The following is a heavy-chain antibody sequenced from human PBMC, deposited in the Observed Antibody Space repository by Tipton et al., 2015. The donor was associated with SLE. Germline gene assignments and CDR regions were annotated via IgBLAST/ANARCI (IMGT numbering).Heavy chain of an antibody. D-gene: IGHD6-13*01. CDR2: IIYSGGST. CDR3: AKAYSSSWSY. CDR1: GFTFSSYA. Sequence: SLRLSCAASGFTFSSYAMSWVRQAPGKGLEWVSIIYSGGSTYYADSVKGRFTISRDNSKNTLFLQMNSLRAEDTALYYCAKAYSSSWSYWGQVTLVTVSS. J-gene: IGHJ4*02. V-gene: IGHV3-23*03.